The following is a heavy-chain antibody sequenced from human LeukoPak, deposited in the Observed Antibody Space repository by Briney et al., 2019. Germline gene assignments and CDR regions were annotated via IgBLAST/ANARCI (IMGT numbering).Heavy chain of an antibody. V-gene: IGHV4-38-2*02. D-gene: IGHD6-13*01. CDR2: IYHSGST. CDR1: GYSISSGYY. J-gene: IGHJ2*01. CDR3: ARHEYSSSWSPPEYFDL. Sequence: PSETLSLTCTVSGYSISSGYYWGWIRQPPGKGLEWIGSIYHSGSTFHNPSLKSRVTISVDTSKNQFSLKLTSVTAADTAVFYCARHEYSSSWSPPEYFDLWGRGTLVTVSS.